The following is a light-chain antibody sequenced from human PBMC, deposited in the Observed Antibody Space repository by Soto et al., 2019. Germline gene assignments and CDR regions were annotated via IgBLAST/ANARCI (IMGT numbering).Light chain of an antibody. Sequence: EIVMTQSPATLSVSPGDRATLSCRASQSVSSNLAWYQQKPGQAPRLLIYGASTRATGIPARFSGSGSGTEFPLTSSSLQSEDFADYFCQQYNNWPPFTFGQGTKLEIK. V-gene: IGKV3-15*01. CDR3: QQYNNWPPFT. CDR2: GAS. J-gene: IGKJ2*01. CDR1: QSVSSN.